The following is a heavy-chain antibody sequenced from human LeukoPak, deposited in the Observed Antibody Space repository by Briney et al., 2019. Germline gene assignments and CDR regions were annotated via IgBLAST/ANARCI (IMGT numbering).Heavy chain of an antibody. CDR2: INPRSGGT. V-gene: IGHV1-2*02. J-gene: IGHJ4*02. D-gene: IGHD6-6*01. Sequence: EASVKVSCKASGYTFTGYYMHWVRQAPGQGPEWMGWINPRSGGTKYAQKYQGRITMTRDTSIDTGYIEVTSLTYDDTAVFFCTREPLSGQLVPYDYWGQGTVVTVSS. CDR1: GYTFTGYY. CDR3: TREPLSGQLVPYDY.